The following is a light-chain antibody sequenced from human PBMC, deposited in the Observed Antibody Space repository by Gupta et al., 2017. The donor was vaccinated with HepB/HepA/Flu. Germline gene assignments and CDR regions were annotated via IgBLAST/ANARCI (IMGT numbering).Light chain of an antibody. Sequence: IVLTQSPGTLSLSTGERATLSCRASQSVSSSYLAAYHQRPGQAPRLLLYGTSSRSTGISDRFSGSGSGAEFTLTISRLEPEDFAVSYCQQYGSSPWTFGQGTKVEIK. CDR2: GTS. CDR1: QSVSSSY. CDR3: QQYGSSPWT. V-gene: IGKV3-20*01. J-gene: IGKJ1*01.